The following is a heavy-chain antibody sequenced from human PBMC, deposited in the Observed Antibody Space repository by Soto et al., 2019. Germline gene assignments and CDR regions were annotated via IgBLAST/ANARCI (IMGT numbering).Heavy chain of an antibody. CDR3: ARDPVDGYAFFDS. CDR1: GGSMSGYH. V-gene: IGHV4-59*01. CDR2: FHNSGSP. D-gene: IGHD5-12*01. J-gene: IGHJ5*02. Sequence: QVRLQESGPGLVQPSETLSLTCSIFGGSMSGYHWNWIRQTPWKGVEWIGYFHNSGSPTYSSSLKSRVTISVDKSAKQSSLRLTSVTAADTAVYWCARDPVDGYAFFDSWGQGVLVTVSS.